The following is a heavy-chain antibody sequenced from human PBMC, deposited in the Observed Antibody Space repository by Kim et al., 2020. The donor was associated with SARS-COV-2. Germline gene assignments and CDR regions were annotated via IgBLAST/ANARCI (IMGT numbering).Heavy chain of an antibody. CDR2: NT. V-gene: IGHV1-3*01. Sequence: NTKSSQNVKGRVPMTRDTAANTAYMELSSLRSEDTAVYYCVIEFSASTFDSWGQGTLVTVSS. D-gene: IGHD2-2*01. J-gene: IGHJ4*02. CDR3: VIEFSASTFDS.